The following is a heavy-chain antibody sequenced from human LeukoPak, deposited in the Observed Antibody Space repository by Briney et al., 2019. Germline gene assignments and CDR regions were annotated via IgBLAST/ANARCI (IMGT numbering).Heavy chain of an antibody. CDR1: GFTFSSYG. J-gene: IGHJ6*02. CDR2: IWYDGSNK. CDR3: ARDYYYYGMDV. V-gene: IGHV3-33*01. Sequence: GGFLRLSCAASGFTFSSYGMHWVRQAPGKGLEWVAVIWYDGSNKYYADSVKGRFTISRDNSKNTLYLQMNSLRAEDTAVYYCARDYYYYGMDVWGQGTTVTVSS.